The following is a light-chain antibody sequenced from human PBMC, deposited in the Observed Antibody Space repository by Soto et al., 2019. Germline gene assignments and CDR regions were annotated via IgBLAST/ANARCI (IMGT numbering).Light chain of an antibody. CDR3: QSYDSSLSGYV. Sequence: SVLTPPPSVSGAPGQRVTISCTGSSSNIGAGYDVHWYQQLPGTAPKLLIYGNSNRPSGVPDRFSGSKSGTSASLAITGLQDEDEADYYCQSYDSSLSGYVFGTGTKVTVL. CDR2: GNS. CDR1: SSNIGAGYD. J-gene: IGLJ1*01. V-gene: IGLV1-40*01.